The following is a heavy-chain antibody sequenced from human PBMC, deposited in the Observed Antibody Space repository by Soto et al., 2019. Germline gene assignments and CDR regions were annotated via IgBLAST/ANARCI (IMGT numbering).Heavy chain of an antibody. D-gene: IGHD6-13*01. V-gene: IGHV4-39*01. CDR2: IYYSGNT. CDR1: GGSLGSSGYY. Sequence: PSETLSLTXTVSGGSLGSSGYYWGWIRQSPGKGLEWIGNIYYSGNTFYNPSLKSRVTISVDTSKNQIYLHLSAVTAADTAIFYCASIAAPGTTHFDFWGQGTLVTVS. CDR3: ASIAAPGTTHFDF. J-gene: IGHJ4*02.